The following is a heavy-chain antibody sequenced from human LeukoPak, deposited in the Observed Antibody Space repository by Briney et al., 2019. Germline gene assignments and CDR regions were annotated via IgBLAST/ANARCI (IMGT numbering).Heavy chain of an antibody. J-gene: IGHJ6*03. CDR2: ISSSSSTI. CDR3: ARGIFGVVISYYMDV. Sequence: GGSLRLSCAASGFTFSSYSMNWVRQAPGKGLEWVSYISSSSSTIYYADSVKGRFTISRDNAKNSLYLQMNSLRAEDTAVYYCARGIFGVVISYYMDVWGKGTTVTVSS. CDR1: GFTFSSYS. V-gene: IGHV3-48*01. D-gene: IGHD3-3*01.